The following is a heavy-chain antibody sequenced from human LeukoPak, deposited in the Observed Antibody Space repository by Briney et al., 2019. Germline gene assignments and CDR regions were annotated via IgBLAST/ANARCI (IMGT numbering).Heavy chain of an antibody. Sequence: GGSLRLSCAASGFTFSNAWMSWVRHAPGEGLGWVGRIKSKTDGGTTDYAAPVKGRFTISRDDSKNTLYLQMNSLKTEDTAVYYCTTGYYGAGNNDYWGQGTLVTVSS. V-gene: IGHV3-15*01. J-gene: IGHJ4*02. D-gene: IGHD3-10*01. CDR2: IKSKTDGGTT. CDR1: GFTFSNAW. CDR3: TTGYYGAGNNDY.